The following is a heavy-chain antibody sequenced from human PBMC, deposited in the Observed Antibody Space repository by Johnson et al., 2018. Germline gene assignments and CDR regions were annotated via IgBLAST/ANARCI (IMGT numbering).Heavy chain of an antibody. D-gene: IGHD3-9*01. Sequence: QVQLVESGGGVVQPGRSLRLCCAASEFTFRNYAMHWVRQAPGKGLEWVALISFDGNNYYYADSVKGRFTISRDNSDNTLDLDMSSLRAEDTAVYYCARGGILRYFDWLAGLDVWGKGTTVTVSS. CDR3: ARGGILRYFDWLAGLDV. CDR2: ISFDGNNY. V-gene: IGHV3-30-3*01. J-gene: IGHJ6*04. CDR1: EFTFRNYA.